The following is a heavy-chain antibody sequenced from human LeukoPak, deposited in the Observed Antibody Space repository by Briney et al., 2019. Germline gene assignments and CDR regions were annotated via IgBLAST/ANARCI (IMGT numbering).Heavy chain of an antibody. CDR2: IYSGVST. Sequence: GSLRLSCAASGFTVSSNYMSWVRQAPGKRLEWVSVIYSGVSTYYADSVKGRFTISRDNSKNTLYLQMNSLRAEDTAVYYCARVFTRGANIKQYFDYWGQGTLVTVSS. D-gene: IGHD3-10*01. J-gene: IGHJ4*02. CDR3: ARVFTRGANIKQYFDY. V-gene: IGHV3-66*01. CDR1: GFTVSSNY.